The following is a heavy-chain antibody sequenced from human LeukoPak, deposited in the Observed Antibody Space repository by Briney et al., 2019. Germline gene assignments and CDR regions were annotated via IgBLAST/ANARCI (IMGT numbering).Heavy chain of an antibody. CDR3: AILSVPGDYFDY. V-gene: IGHV3-30*02. Sequence: GGSLRLSCAASGFTFSSYGMHWVRQAPGKGLEWVTFIRYDGSNKFYADSVRGRFTISRDNSKNTLYLQMNNLRVEDTAVYYCAILSVPGDYFDYWGQGTLVTVSS. CDR2: IRYDGSNK. CDR1: GFTFSSYG. D-gene: IGHD3-10*02. J-gene: IGHJ4*02.